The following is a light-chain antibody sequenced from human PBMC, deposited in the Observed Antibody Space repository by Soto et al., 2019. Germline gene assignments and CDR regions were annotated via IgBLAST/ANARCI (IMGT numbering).Light chain of an antibody. Sequence: PGERVTLYCMASQSVSSSYLTWYQQKPGQAPRLLIYGASTRATSIPARFSGSGSGTDFTLTISSLQPEDFAVYYCQQSSNGATFGPGTKVDIK. CDR3: QQSSNGAT. V-gene: IGKV3D-7*01. CDR1: QSVSSSY. CDR2: GAS. J-gene: IGKJ3*01.